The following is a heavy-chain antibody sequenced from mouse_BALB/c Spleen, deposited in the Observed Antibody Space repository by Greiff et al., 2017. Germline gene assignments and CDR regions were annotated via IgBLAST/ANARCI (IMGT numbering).Heavy chain of an antibody. J-gene: IGHJ1*01. CDR1: GFTFSSFG. V-gene: IGHV5-17*02. CDR3: AREGDFDV. Sequence: EVQLVESGGGLVQPGGSRKLSCAASGFTFSSFGMHWVRQAPEKGLEWVAYISSGSSTIYYADTVKGRFTISRDNPKNTLFLQMTSLRSEDTAMYYCAREGDFDVWGAGTTVTVSS. CDR2: ISSGSSTI.